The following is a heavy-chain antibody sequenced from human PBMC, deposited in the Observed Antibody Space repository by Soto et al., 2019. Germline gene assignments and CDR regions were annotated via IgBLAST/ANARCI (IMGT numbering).Heavy chain of an antibody. CDR3: ARAVAVAADFDY. J-gene: IGHJ4*02. CDR2: INAGNGNT. Sequence: ASVKVSCKASGYTFTGYAVHWVRQAPGQRLEWMGWINAGNGNTKYSQKFQGRVTITRDTSASTAYMELSSLRSEDTAVYYCARAVAVAADFDYWGQGTLVTAPQ. CDR1: GYTFTGYA. D-gene: IGHD6-19*01. V-gene: IGHV1-3*01.